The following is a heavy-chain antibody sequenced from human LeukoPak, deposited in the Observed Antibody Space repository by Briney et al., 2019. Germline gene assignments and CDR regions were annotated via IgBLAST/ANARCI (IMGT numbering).Heavy chain of an antibody. CDR3: AHFPREPYYYDSSGKGAWFDP. CDR1: GFSLSTSGVG. J-gene: IGHJ5*02. D-gene: IGHD3-22*01. V-gene: IGHV2-5*02. CDR2: IYWDDDK. Sequence: SGPTLVKPTQTLTLTCTFSGFSLSTSGVGVGWIRQPPGKALEWLALIYWDDDKRYSPSLKSRLTITKDTSKNQVVLTMTNMDPVDTATYYCAHFPREPYYYDSSGKGAWFDPWGQGTPVTVSS.